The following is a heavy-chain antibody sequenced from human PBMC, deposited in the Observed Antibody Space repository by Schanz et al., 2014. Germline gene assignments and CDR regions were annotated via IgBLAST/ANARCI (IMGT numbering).Heavy chain of an antibody. V-gene: IGHV3-21*01. J-gene: IGHJ4*02. D-gene: IGHD2-21*01. CDR3: ARANCRRKINFDY. Sequence: DLVESGGGFIQRGESLRLSCAASGFTFSSYSMNWVRQAPGKGLEWVSSISSSSSYIYYADSVKGRFTISRDNAKNSLYLQMNSLRAEDTAVYYCARANCRRKINFDYWGRGTLVTVSS. CDR1: GFTFSSYS. CDR2: ISSSSSYI.